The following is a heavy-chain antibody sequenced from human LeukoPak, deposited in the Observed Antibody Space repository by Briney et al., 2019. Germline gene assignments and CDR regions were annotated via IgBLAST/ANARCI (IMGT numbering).Heavy chain of an antibody. CDR2: INYSGST. V-gene: IGHV4-34*01. Sequence: PSETLSLTCAVYGGSFSGYYWSWIRQPPGKGLEWIGEINYSGSTNYNPSLKSRVTISVDTSKNQFSLKLSSVTAADTAVYYCARGGAAMATPYYYYYMDVWGKGTTVTVSS. J-gene: IGHJ6*03. CDR3: ARGGAAMATPYYYYYMDV. CDR1: GGSFSGYY. D-gene: IGHD5-18*01.